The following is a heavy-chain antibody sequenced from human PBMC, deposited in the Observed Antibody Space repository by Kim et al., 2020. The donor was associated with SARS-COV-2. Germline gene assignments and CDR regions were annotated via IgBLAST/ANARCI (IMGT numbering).Heavy chain of an antibody. CDR1: GFTFSSYW. D-gene: IGHD6-13*01. Sequence: GGSLRLSCAASGFTFSSYWMSWVRQAPGKGLEWVANIKQDGSEKYYVDSVKGRFTISRDNAKNSLYLQMNSLRAEDTAMYCCAREGFGYSSSWSSYYYYYGMDVWGQGTTVTVSS. CDR2: IKQDGSEK. J-gene: IGHJ6*02. V-gene: IGHV3-7*03. CDR3: AREGFGYSSSWSSYYYYYGMDV.